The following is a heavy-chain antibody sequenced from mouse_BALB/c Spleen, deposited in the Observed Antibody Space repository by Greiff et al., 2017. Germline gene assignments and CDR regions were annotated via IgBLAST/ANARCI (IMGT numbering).Heavy chain of an antibody. D-gene: IGHD2-1*01. CDR3: ARWTYGNYRMDY. CDR2: INPSSGYT. Sequence: QVQLKQSAAELARPGASVKMSCKASGYTFTSYSMHWVKQRPGQGLEWIGYINPSSGYTEYNQKFKDKTTLTADKSSSTAYMQLSSLTSEDSAVYYCARWTYGNYRMDYWGQGTSVTVSS. V-gene: IGHV1-4*02. J-gene: IGHJ4*01. CDR1: GYTFTSYS.